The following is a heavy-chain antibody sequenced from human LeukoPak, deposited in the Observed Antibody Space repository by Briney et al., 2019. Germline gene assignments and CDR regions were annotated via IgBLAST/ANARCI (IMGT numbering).Heavy chain of an antibody. V-gene: IGHV1-18*01. Sequence: WASVKVSCKASAYTFTSYAISWVRQAPGQGLEWMGWISASNGNTNYAQKLHGRVTMTTDTSTNTVYMELRSLRFDDTAVYYCAKGPGGGGGGTALFDPWGQGTPGTGSS. CDR2: ISASNGNT. D-gene: IGHD2-15*01. J-gene: IGHJ5*01. CDR3: AKGPGGGGGGTALFDP. CDR1: AYTFTSYA.